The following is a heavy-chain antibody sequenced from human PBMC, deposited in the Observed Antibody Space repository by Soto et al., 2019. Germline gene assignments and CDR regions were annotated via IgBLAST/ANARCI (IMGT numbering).Heavy chain of an antibody. CDR3: ARDDGWSGYDS. CDR2: IYYSGST. V-gene: IGHV4-59*01. Sequence: SETLSLTCTVSGGSISSYYWSWIRQPPGKGLEWIGYIYYSGSTNYNPSLKSRVTISVDTSKNQFSLKLSSVTAVDTAVYYCARDDGWSGYDSWGQGTLVTVSS. D-gene: IGHD5-12*01. CDR1: GGSISSYY. J-gene: IGHJ5*02.